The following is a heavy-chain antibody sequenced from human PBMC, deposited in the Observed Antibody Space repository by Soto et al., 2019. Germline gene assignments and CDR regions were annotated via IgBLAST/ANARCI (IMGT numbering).Heavy chain of an antibody. J-gene: IGHJ4*02. V-gene: IGHV1-2*02. CDR1: GYTFTDYH. CDR3: ARAPIWGPTGGLDS. D-gene: IGHD1-26*01. Sequence: QVHLVQSGAEVKRPGDSVKVSCKASGYTFTDYHIHWVRQAPGQGLEWMGRMTPESGVIYYSSMFQGRVTLTKDTSNNKAYLGLTSLTFDDTAVYYCARAPIWGPTGGLDSWGQGSLAIVST. CDR2: MTPESGVI.